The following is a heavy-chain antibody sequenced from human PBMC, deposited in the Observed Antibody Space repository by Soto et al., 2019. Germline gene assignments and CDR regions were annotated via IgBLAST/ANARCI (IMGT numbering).Heavy chain of an antibody. CDR2: IWYDGSNK. J-gene: IGHJ1*01. CDR1: GFTFSSYG. CDR3: ARDGLRFQIVDKSLHH. D-gene: IGHD1-26*01. V-gene: IGHV3-33*01. Sequence: GGSLRLSCAASGFTFSSYGMHWVRQAPGKGLEWVAVIWYDGSNKYYADSVKGRFTISRDNSKNALYLQMNSLRAEDTAVYYCARDGLRFQIVDKSLHHWGQGTLVTVSS.